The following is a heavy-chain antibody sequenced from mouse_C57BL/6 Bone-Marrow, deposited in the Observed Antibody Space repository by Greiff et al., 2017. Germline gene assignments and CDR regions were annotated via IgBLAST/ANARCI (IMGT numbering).Heavy chain of an antibody. D-gene: IGHD2-4*01. CDR1: GYTFTDYY. CDR2: IYPGSGNT. V-gene: IGHV1-76*01. CDR3: ARSSCYDYDCWFAY. J-gene: IGHJ3*01. Sequence: VQLQQSGAELVRPGASVKLSCTASGYTFTDYYINWVKQRPGQGLEWIARIYPGSGNTYYNEKFKGKATLTAEKSSSTAYMQLISLTSENSAVYFGARSSCYDYDCWFAYWGQGTLVTVSA.